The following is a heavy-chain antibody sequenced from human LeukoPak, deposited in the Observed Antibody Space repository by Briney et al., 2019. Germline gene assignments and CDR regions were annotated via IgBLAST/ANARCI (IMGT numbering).Heavy chain of an antibody. V-gene: IGHV1-58*02. J-gene: IGHJ4*02. Sequence: LVKVSCKASGFTFTSSAMQWVRQARGQRLEWIGWIVVGSGNTNYAQKFQERVTITRDMSTSTAYMELSSLRSEDTAVYYCAASLDRDGYNPDYWGRGTLVTVSS. CDR3: AASLDRDGYNPDY. CDR2: IVVGSGNT. CDR1: GFTFTSSA. D-gene: IGHD5-24*01.